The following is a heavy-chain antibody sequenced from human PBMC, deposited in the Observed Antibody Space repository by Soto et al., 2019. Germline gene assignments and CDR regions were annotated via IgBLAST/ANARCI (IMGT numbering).Heavy chain of an antibody. CDR3: AREFTYYGSSDSYLDY. V-gene: IGHV6-1*01. D-gene: IGHD3-16*01. CDR1: GDSVSGNSAA. CDR2: TYYRSRWYN. J-gene: IGHJ4*02. Sequence: LSLTCAISGDSVSGNSAAWNWIRQSPSRGLEWLGRTYYRSRWYNDYAVSVKSRITVTPDTSKNQFSLHLNSVTPEDTAVYSCAREFTYYGSSDSYLDYWGQGALVTVSA.